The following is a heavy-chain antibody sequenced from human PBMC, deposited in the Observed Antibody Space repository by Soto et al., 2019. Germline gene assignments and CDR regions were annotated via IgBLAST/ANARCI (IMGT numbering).Heavy chain of an antibody. CDR2: IYYSGST. CDR1: GGSISSYY. CDR3: ARHDRGYSYGIDY. D-gene: IGHD5-18*01. Sequence: PSETLSLTCTVSGGSISSYYWSWIRQPPGKGLEWIGYIYYSGSTNYNPSLKSRVTISVDTSKNQFSLKLSSVTAADTAVYYCARHDRGYSYGIDYWGQGTLVTVSS. V-gene: IGHV4-59*08. J-gene: IGHJ4*02.